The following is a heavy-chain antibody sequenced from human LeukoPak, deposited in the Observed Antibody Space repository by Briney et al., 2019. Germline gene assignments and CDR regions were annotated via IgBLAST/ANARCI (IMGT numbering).Heavy chain of an antibody. CDR3: ARGFSYYYDSSGYCNFDY. J-gene: IGHJ4*02. CDR2: MNPNSGNT. V-gene: IGHV1-8*01. CDR1: GYTFTSYD. Sequence: ASVKVSCKASGYTFTSYDINWARQATGQGLEWMGWMNPNSGNTGYAQKFQGRVTMTRNTSISTAYMELSSLRSEDTAVYYCARGFSYYYDSSGYCNFDYWGQGTLVTVSS. D-gene: IGHD3-22*01.